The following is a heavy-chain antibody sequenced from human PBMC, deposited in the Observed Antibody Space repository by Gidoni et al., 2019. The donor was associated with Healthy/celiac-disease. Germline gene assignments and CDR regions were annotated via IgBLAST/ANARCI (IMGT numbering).Heavy chain of an antibody. CDR2: ISSSSSYI. V-gene: IGHV3-21*01. J-gene: IGHJ4*02. D-gene: IGHD6-13*01. CDR1: GFTFSSYS. CDR3: ARVIAAAGGSY. Sequence: EVQLVESGGGLVKPGGSLRLSCAASGFTFSSYSMNWVRQAPGKGLEWVSSISSSSSYIYYADSVKGRFTISRDNAKNSLYLQMNSLGAEDTAVYYCARVIAAAGGSYWGQGTLVTVSS.